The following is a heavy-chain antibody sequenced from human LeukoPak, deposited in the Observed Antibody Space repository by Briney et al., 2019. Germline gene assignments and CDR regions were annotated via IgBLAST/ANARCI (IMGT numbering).Heavy chain of an antibody. D-gene: IGHD4-23*01. CDR2: IYYNGIA. CDR1: GGSANSGSYY. V-gene: IGHV4-61*01. CDR3: ARPSLDYGGIDAFDF. Sequence: PSETLSLTCSVSGGSANSGSYYWSWIRQPPGKGLEWIGYIYYNGIANYNPSLKSRVTISVDTSKNQFSLKLSSVTAADTAVYYCARPSLDYGGIDAFDFWGQGTLVTVSS. J-gene: IGHJ3*01.